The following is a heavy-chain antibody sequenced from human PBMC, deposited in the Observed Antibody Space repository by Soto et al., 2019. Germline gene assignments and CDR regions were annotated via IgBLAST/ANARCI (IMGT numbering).Heavy chain of an antibody. CDR2: MNPNSGNT. Sequence: QVQLVQSGAEVKKPGASVKVSCKASGYTFTSYDINWVRQATGQGLEWMGWMNPNSGNTGYAQKFQGRVTMTRNTSISTAYMELSSLRSEDTAVYYCARTGYYYDSSGLGRAFDIWGQGTMVTVSS. V-gene: IGHV1-8*01. J-gene: IGHJ3*02. D-gene: IGHD3-22*01. CDR3: ARTGYYYDSSGLGRAFDI. CDR1: GYTFTSYD.